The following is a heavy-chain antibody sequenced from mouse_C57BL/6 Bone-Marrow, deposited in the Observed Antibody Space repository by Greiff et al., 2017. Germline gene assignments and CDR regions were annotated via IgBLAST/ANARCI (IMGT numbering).Heavy chain of an antibody. CDR3: ARGTTVVAPYYFDY. CDR1: GYTFTSYW. V-gene: IGHV1-50*01. Sequence: QVQLQQPGAELVKPGASVKLSCKASGYTFTSYWMQWVKQRPGQGLEWIGEIDPSDSYTNYNQKFKGKATLTVDTSSSTAYMQLSSLTSEDSAVYYCARGTTVVAPYYFDYWGQGTTLTDSS. CDR2: IDPSDSYT. J-gene: IGHJ2*01. D-gene: IGHD1-1*01.